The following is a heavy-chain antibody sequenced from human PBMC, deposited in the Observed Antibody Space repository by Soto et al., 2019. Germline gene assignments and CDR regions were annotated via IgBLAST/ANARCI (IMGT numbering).Heavy chain of an antibody. D-gene: IGHD1-26*01. CDR3: ARSRGRGDSGRYYFDY. V-gene: IGHV4-59*01. CDR1: GGSISSYY. Sequence: QVQLQESGPGLVKPSETLSLTCTVSGGSISSYYWSWIRQPPGKGLEWIGYIYYSGSTNYNPSLKSRVTISVDTAKNQFSLKLSAVTAADTAVYYCARSRGRGDSGRYYFDYWGQGTLVTVSS. J-gene: IGHJ4*02. CDR2: IYYSGST.